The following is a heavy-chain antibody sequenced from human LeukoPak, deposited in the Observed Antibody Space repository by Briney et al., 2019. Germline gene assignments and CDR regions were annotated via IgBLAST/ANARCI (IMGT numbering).Heavy chain of an antibody. CDR3: AKDLSYDYVWGSYSS. CDR2: ISGSGGSGGST. V-gene: IGHV3-23*01. J-gene: IGHJ5*02. CDR1: GFTFSSYA. Sequence: GGSLRLSCAASGFTFSSYAMSWVRQAPGKGLEWVSTISGSGGSGGSTYYADSVKGRFTISRDNSKNTLYLQMNSLRAEDTAVYYCAKDLSYDYVWGSYSSWGQGTLVTVSS. D-gene: IGHD3-16*01.